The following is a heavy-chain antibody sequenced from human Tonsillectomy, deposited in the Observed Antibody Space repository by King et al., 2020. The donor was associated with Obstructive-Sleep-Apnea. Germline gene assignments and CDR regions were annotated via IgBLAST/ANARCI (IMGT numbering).Heavy chain of an antibody. D-gene: IGHD1-26*01. J-gene: IGHJ6*02. Sequence: VQLVESGGGVVQPGRSLRLSCAASGFTFSNYAMHWVRQAPGKGLEWVAVISYDGGNKFYADSVKGRFTISRDNSKKTLWLQMDSLRAEDTAVYYCARDRISGGYSVRGMDVWGQGTTVTVSS. CDR1: GFTFSNYA. V-gene: IGHV3-30*04. CDR3: ARDRISGGYSVRGMDV. CDR2: ISYDGGNK.